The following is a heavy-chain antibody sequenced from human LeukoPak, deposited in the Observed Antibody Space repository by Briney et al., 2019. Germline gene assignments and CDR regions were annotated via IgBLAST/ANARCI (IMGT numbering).Heavy chain of an antibody. J-gene: IGHJ5*02. V-gene: IGHV3-7*01. Sequence: GGSLTLSCAASGFTFRSYWMSWVRQAPGKGLEWVANVKLDGSEEYYVDSVKGRFTISSDNAKNSLYLQMNSLRVDDTAVYYCARWARYCSSGSCYSWFDPWGQGTLVTVSS. CDR2: VKLDGSEE. CDR1: GFTFRSYW. D-gene: IGHD2-15*01. CDR3: ARWARYCSSGSCYSWFDP.